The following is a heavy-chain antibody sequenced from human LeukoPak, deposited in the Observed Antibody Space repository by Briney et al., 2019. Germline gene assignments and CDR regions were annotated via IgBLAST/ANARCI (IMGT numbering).Heavy chain of an antibody. Sequence: SETLSLTCTVSGGSISSYYWSWIRQPPGKGLEWIGEINHSGSTNYNPSLKSRVTISVDTSKNQFSLKLSSVTAADTAVYYCARGHDYVWGSYRFDYWGQGTLVTVSS. V-gene: IGHV4-34*01. CDR1: GGSISSYY. D-gene: IGHD3-16*02. CDR2: INHSGST. CDR3: ARGHDYVWGSYRFDY. J-gene: IGHJ4*02.